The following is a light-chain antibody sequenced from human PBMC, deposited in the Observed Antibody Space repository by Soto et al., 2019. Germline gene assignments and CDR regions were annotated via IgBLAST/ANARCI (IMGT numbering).Light chain of an antibody. CDR2: IAS. CDR1: QGISDD. V-gene: IGKV1-17*01. Sequence: DIQMTQSPSSLSASVGDRVTITCRASQGISDDLGWFQQKPGKAPKRLIYIASSLQDGVPSRFSGSGSGTEFTLPISSLQPEYFATYFCLQHNKYPWTFGQGTKVEI. CDR3: LQHNKYPWT. J-gene: IGKJ1*01.